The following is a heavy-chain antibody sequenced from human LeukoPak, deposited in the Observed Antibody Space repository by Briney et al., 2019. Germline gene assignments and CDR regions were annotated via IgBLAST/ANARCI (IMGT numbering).Heavy chain of an antibody. V-gene: IGHV3-72*01. CDR2: TKNKPESYTT. CDR3: AVTFRGVHC. D-gene: IGHD3-16*01. Sequence: GGSLRLSCAGSGFVFSDHYMDWARQAPGKGLEWVGRTKNKPESYTTEYAASVKGRFSISRGDSKNSLYLQMNSLKTEDTAVYYRAVTFRGVHCWGQGILFKVSS. J-gene: IGHJ4*02. CDR1: GFVFSDHY.